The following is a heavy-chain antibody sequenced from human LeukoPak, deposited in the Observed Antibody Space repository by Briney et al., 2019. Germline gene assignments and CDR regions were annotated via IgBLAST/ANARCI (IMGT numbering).Heavy chain of an antibody. CDR3: ARAPSMVRGVINPNWFDP. J-gene: IGHJ5*02. D-gene: IGHD3-10*01. V-gene: IGHV4-34*01. CDR1: GGSFSGYY. Sequence: SETLSLTCAVYGGSFSGYYWSWIRQPPGKGLEWIGEINHSGSTNYNPSLKSRVTISVDTSKNQFSLKLSSVTAADTAVYYCARAPSMVRGVINPNWFDPWGQGTLVTVSS. CDR2: INHSGST.